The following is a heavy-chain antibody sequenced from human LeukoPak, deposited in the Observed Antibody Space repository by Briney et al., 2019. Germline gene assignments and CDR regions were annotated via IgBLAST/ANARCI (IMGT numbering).Heavy chain of an antibody. CDR3: AKGGPYSSSWGGKFDH. CDR2: IKQDGSEK. V-gene: IGHV3-7*03. J-gene: IGHJ4*02. Sequence: GGSLRLSCAASGFTFSTYGLHWVRQAPGKGLEWVANIKQDGSEKYYVDSVKGRFTISRDNAKNSLYLQMNSLRAEDTAIYYCAKGGPYSSSWGGKFDHWDQGTLVTVSS. CDR1: GFTFSTYG. D-gene: IGHD6-13*01.